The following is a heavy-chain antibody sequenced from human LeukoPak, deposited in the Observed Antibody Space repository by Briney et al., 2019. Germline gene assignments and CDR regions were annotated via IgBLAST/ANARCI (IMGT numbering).Heavy chain of an antibody. CDR2: IIPIFGTA. Sequence: SVKVSCKASGGTFSSYAISWVRQAPGQGLEWMGGIIPIFGTANYAQKLQGRVTITADESTSTAYMELSSLRSDDTAVYYCATTTVTTWYHYYYMDVWGKGTTVTISS. D-gene: IGHD4-17*01. V-gene: IGHV1-69*13. J-gene: IGHJ6*03. CDR1: GGTFSSYA. CDR3: ATTTVTTWYHYYYMDV.